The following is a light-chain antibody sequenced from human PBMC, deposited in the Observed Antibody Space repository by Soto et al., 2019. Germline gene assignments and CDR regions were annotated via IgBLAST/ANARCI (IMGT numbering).Light chain of an antibody. Sequence: EIVLTQSPGTLSLSPGERATLSCRASQSVSRTYLAWYQQKPGQAPRLLIYGASSRATGIPDRFSGSGSGTDFTLTISRLQLEDFAVYYCQHYCNSFGGETNVEIK. J-gene: IGKJ4*01. CDR2: GAS. CDR3: QHYCNS. CDR1: QSVSRTY. V-gene: IGKV3-20*01.